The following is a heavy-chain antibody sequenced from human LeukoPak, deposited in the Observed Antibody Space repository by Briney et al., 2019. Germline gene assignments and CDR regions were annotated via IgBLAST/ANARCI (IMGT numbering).Heavy chain of an antibody. D-gene: IGHD6-13*01. J-gene: IGHJ3*02. V-gene: IGHV3-23*01. CDR1: GFTFSSYA. CDR3: AKSVTAAGTYAFDI. Sequence: GGSLRLSCAASGFTFSSYAMSWVRQAPGKGLEWVSSLSGNGGSTEYVDSGRGGLVLSRDNSRNTLYLQMNGLRAEDTAVYYCAKSVTAAGTYAFDIWGQGTVVTVSS. CDR2: LSGNGGST.